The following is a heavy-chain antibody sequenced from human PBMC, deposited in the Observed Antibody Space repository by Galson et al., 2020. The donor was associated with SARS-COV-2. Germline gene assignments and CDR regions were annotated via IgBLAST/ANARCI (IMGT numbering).Heavy chain of an antibody. CDR2: IKQDGSEK. V-gene: IGHV3-7*01. J-gene: IGHJ1*01. D-gene: IGHD3-22*01. Sequence: GGSLRLSCAASGFTFSSYWMSWVRQAPGKGLEWVANIKQDGSEKYYVDSVKGRFTISRDNAKNSLYLQMNSLRAEDTAVYYCASRSLGVYYDSSGYPAGYFQHWGQGTLVTVSS. CDR1: GFTFSSYW. CDR3: ASRSLGVYYDSSGYPAGYFQH.